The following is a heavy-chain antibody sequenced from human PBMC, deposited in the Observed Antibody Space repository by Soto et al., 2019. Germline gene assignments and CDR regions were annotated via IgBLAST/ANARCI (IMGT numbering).Heavy chain of an antibody. CDR2: IYSGGST. J-gene: IGHJ6*03. V-gene: IGHV3-53*04. CDR1: GFTVSSNY. CDR3: ARSKYPLYYYYMDV. Sequence: GGSLRLSCAASGFTVSSNYMSWVRQAPGKGLEWVSVIYSGGSTYYADSVKGRFTISRHNSKNTLYLQMNSLRAEDTAVYYCARSKYPLYYYYMDVWGKGTTVTVSS.